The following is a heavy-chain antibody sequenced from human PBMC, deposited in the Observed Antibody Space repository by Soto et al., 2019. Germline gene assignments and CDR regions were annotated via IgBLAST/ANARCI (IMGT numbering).Heavy chain of an antibody. V-gene: IGHV3-23*01. CDR1: GFTFSSYA. CDR2: ISGSGATI. CDR3: AKYYFGMGV. D-gene: IGHD3-10*01. J-gene: IGHJ6*02. Sequence: PGGSLRLSCAASGFTFSSYAMSWVRQAPGKGLEWVSAISGSGATIHYADSVRGRLTISRDNAKNSVYLQMNSLRADDTGVYYCAKYYFGMGVWGQGTTVTVSS.